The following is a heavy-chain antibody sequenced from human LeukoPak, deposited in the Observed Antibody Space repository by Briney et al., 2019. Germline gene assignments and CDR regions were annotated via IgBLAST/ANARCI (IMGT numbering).Heavy chain of an antibody. CDR2: IIPILGIA. J-gene: IGHJ4*02. CDR1: GGTFSSYA. Sequence: ASVKVSCKASGGTFSSYAISWVRQAPGQGLEWMGRIIPILGIANYAQKFQGRVTITADKSTSTAYMELSSLRSEDTAVYYCARGGYSYGWPFLDYWGQGTLVTVSS. V-gene: IGHV1-69*04. D-gene: IGHD5-18*01. CDR3: ARGGYSYGWPFLDY.